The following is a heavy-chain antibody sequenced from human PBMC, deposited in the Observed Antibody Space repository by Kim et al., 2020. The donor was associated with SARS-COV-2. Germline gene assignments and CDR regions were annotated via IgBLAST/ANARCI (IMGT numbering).Heavy chain of an antibody. J-gene: IGHJ2*01. D-gene: IGHD3-3*01. CDR1: GFTFSSYG. Sequence: GGSLRLSCAASGFTFSSYGMHWVRQAPGKGLERVAVISYDGRNKYYADSVKGRFTISRDNSKNTLYLQMNGLRAEDTAVYYCAKVKRHGYSKTDFWSGYVDWHFGLWGRGTLVTVPS. CDR2: ISYDGRNK. V-gene: IGHV3-30*18. CDR3: AKVKRHGYSKTDFWSGYVDWHFGL.